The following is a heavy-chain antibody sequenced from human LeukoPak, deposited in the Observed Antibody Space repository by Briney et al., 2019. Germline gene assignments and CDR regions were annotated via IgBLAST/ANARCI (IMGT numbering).Heavy chain of an antibody. J-gene: IGHJ4*02. V-gene: IGHV1-24*01. CDR2: FDPEDGET. Sequence: ASVKVSCKVSGYTLTELSMHWVRQAPGKGLEWMGGFDPEDGETIYAQKFQGRVTMTEDTSTDTAYMELSSLRSEDTAVYYCATVPDYYDSSGYYYDYWGQGTLVTVSS. D-gene: IGHD3-22*01. CDR1: GYTLTELS. CDR3: ATVPDYYDSSGYYYDY.